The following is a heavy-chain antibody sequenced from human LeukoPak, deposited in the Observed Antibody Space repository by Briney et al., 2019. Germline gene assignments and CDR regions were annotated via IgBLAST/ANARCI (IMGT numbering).Heavy chain of an antibody. CDR2: IYTSGVT. V-gene: IGHV4-61*02. CDR3: ATYFYDTTGPGDY. D-gene: IGHD3-22*01. J-gene: IGHJ4*02. CDR1: GGSISGSNYY. Sequence: SETLSLTCIVSGGSISGSNYYWSWIRQPAGKGLEWIGRIYTSGVTNRNPSLKSRVTMSVDPSKNQFSLTLTSVTAADTAIYYCATYFYDTTGPGDYWGQGTLVTVSS.